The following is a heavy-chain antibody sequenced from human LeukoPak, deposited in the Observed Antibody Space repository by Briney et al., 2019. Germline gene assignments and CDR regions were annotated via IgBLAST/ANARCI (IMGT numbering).Heavy chain of an antibody. Sequence: ASVKVSCKASAYTFTKYDINWVRQATGQGLEWMGWVNPKTGTTGYAQRFQGRVTMTRDTSISTAYMELSRLRSDDTAVYYCARARLVVAATTPFGYWGQGTLVTVSS. V-gene: IGHV1-8*01. CDR3: ARARLVVAATTPFGY. D-gene: IGHD2-15*01. CDR2: VNPKTGTT. J-gene: IGHJ4*02. CDR1: AYTFTKYD.